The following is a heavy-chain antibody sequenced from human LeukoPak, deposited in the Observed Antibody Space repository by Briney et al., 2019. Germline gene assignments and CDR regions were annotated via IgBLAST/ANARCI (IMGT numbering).Heavy chain of an antibody. CDR3: ARDFHRYSYDSSGYNGFDI. V-gene: IGHV4-39*02. J-gene: IGHJ3*02. CDR1: GVSISSSNSY. D-gene: IGHD3-22*01. CDR2: IYYSGNT. Sequence: SETLSLTCTVSGVSISSSNSYWGWIRQPPGKGLEWIGSIYYSGNTYYNASLKSQVSISIDTSKNQFSLRLTSVTAADTAVYYCARDFHRYSYDSSGYNGFDIWGQGTMVTVSS.